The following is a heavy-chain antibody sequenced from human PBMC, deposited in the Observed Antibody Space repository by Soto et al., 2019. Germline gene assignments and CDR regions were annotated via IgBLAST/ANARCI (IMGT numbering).Heavy chain of an antibody. Sequence: SKTLSLTCTVSGGSISSYYWSWIRQPPGKGLEWFGYIYYSGSTNYNPSLKSRVTISVDTSKNQFSLKLSSVTAADTAVYYCARETEQWLVRRAFDIWGQGTMVTVSS. V-gene: IGHV4-59*01. CDR3: ARETEQWLVRRAFDI. CDR1: GGSISSYY. CDR2: IYYSGST. J-gene: IGHJ3*02. D-gene: IGHD6-19*01.